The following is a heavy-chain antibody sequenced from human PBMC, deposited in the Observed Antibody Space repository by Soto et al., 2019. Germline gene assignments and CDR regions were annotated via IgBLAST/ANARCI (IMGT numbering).Heavy chain of an antibody. Sequence: ASVKVSCKASGFTFTSSAVQWVRQARGQRLEWIGWIVVGSGNTNYAQKFQERVTITRDMSTSTAYMELSSLRSEDTAVYYCAATPVPYYYDSPRYYYGMDVWGQGTTVTVSS. CDR3: AATPVPYYYDSPRYYYGMDV. J-gene: IGHJ6*02. CDR1: GFTFTSSA. D-gene: IGHD3-22*01. V-gene: IGHV1-58*01. CDR2: IVVGSGNT.